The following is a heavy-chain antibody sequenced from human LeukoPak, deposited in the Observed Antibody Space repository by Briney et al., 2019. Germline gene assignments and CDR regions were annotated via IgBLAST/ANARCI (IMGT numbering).Heavy chain of an antibody. Sequence: ASVKVSCKASGYTFTGYYMHWVRQVPGQGLEWMGWINPNSGGTNYAQKFQGRVTMTRDTSISTAYMELSRLRSDDTAVYYCARSDYYDSSGADYWGQGTLVTVSS. J-gene: IGHJ4*02. CDR1: GYTFTGYY. CDR3: ARSDYYDSSGADY. V-gene: IGHV1-2*02. D-gene: IGHD3-22*01. CDR2: INPNSGGT.